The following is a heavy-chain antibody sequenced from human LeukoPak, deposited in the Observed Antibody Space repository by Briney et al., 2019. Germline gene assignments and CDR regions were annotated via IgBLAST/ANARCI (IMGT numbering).Heavy chain of an antibody. Sequence: GGSLRLSCAASGFTFSSYWMSWVRQAPGKGLEWVANIRQDGSEKYYVDSVKGRFTISRDNAKNSLYLQMNSLRSEDTAVYYCATTSVAGVSGPLYYYYGMDVWGKGTTVTVSS. V-gene: IGHV3-7*03. CDR2: IRQDGSEK. CDR3: ATTSVAGVSGPLYYYYGMDV. J-gene: IGHJ6*04. CDR1: GFTFSSYW. D-gene: IGHD6-19*01.